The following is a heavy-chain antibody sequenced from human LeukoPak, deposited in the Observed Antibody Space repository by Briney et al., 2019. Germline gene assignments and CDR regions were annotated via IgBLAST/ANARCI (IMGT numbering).Heavy chain of an antibody. Sequence: GGSLRLSCAASGFTVSTNYLSWVRQAPGKGLEWVSYISSSGITIYYADSVKGRFTISRDNAKDSLYLQMNSLRAEDTAVYYCARGETLPVAPHWGQGTLVTVSS. CDR3: ARGETLPVAPH. J-gene: IGHJ4*02. D-gene: IGHD6-19*01. V-gene: IGHV3-11*01. CDR2: ISSSGITI. CDR1: GFTVSTNY.